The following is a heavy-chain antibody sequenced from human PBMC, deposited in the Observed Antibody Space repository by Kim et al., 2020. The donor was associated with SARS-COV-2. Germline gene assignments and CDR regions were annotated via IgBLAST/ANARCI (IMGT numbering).Heavy chain of an antibody. Sequence: YYVDYVKGRFTISRDNADNSLYLQMNSLRVEDTAVYYCARAYSRGWYYFDSWGQGTRVTVSS. J-gene: IGHJ4*02. D-gene: IGHD6-19*01. V-gene: IGHV3-7*01. CDR3: ARAYSRGWYYFDS.